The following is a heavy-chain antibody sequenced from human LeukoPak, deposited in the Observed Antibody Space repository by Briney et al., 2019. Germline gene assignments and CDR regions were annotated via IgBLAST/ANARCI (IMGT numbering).Heavy chain of an antibody. D-gene: IGHD6-13*01. CDR2: ISSSGSTI. V-gene: IGHV3-11*04. CDR1: GFTFSDYY. CDR3: AKVEQQLVLSTYYYYYYMDV. Sequence: GGSLRLSCAASGFTFSDYYMSWIRQAPGKGLEWVSYISSSGSTIYYADSVKGRFTISRDNSKNTLYLQMNSLRAEDTAVYYCAKVEQQLVLSTYYYYYYMDVWGKGTTVTISS. J-gene: IGHJ6*03.